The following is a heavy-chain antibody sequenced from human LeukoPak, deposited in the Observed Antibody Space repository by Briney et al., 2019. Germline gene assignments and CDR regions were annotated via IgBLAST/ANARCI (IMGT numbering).Heavy chain of an antibody. Sequence: GGSLKLSCAASGFSFSGDAISWVRQAPGKGLEGVSSISGSGDNTYYAESVKGRFTISRDNSKNTLFLQMNSLRAEDTAVFYCAKRSGYTTGWFFDFWGQGTLVTVSS. CDR2: ISGSGDNT. CDR3: AKRSGYTTGWFFDF. J-gene: IGHJ4*02. D-gene: IGHD6-19*01. V-gene: IGHV3-23*01. CDR1: GFSFSGDA.